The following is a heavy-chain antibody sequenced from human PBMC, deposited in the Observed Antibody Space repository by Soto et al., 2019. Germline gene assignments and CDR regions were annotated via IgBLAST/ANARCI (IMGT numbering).Heavy chain of an antibody. CDR3: AKDWWELLNYYGMDV. CDR2: ISYDGSNK. CDR1: GFTFSSYG. V-gene: IGHV3-30*18. Sequence: GGSLRLSCAASGFTFSSYGMHWVRQAPGKGLEWVAVISYDGSNKYYADSVKGRFTISRDNSKNTLHLQMNSLRAEDTAVYYCAKDWWELLNYYGMDVWGQGTTVTVS. J-gene: IGHJ6*02. D-gene: IGHD1-26*01.